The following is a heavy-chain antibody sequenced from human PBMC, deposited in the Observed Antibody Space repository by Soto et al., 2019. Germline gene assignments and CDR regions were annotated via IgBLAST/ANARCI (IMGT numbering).Heavy chain of an antibody. Sequence: VASVKVSCKASGYTFTSYGISWVRQATGQGLEWMGWMNPNSGNTGYAQKFQGRVTMTRNTSISTAYMELSSLRSEDTAVYYCARMYSSSWYVNYYYYMDVWGKGTTVTVSS. V-gene: IGHV1-8*02. CDR3: ARMYSSSWYVNYYYYMDV. J-gene: IGHJ6*03. CDR1: GYTFTSYG. D-gene: IGHD6-13*01. CDR2: MNPNSGNT.